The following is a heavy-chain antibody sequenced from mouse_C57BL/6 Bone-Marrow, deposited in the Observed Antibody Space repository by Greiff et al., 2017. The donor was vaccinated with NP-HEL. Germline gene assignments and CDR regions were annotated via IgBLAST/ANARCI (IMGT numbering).Heavy chain of an antibody. CDR2: INPNNGGT. CDR1: GYTFTDYY. D-gene: IGHD6-5*01. J-gene: IGHJ2*01. Sequence: VQLQQSGPELVKPGASVKISCKASGYTFTDYYMNWVKQSHGKSLEWIGDINPNNGGTSYNQKFKGKATLTVDKSSSTAYMELRSLTSEDSAVYYCARLKIFPYPRDYWGQGTTLTVSS. CDR3: ARLKIFPYPRDY. V-gene: IGHV1-26*01.